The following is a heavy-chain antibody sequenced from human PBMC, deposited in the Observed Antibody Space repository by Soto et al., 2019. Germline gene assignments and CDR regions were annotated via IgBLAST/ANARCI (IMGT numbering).Heavy chain of an antibody. CDR1: GVSICSHF. CDR2: IYHTVNT. Sequence: QVQLQESGPRLVKPSETLSLTCSVSGVSICSHFWSWIRQAPGKGPELVGYIYHTVNTNYNPALKRRVTISMDTSENQLALQLSSVTAADTAVYYCARLQYTVVTALDIWGQGTMVTVSS. V-gene: IGHV4-59*11. CDR3: ARLQYTVVTALDI. J-gene: IGHJ3*02. D-gene: IGHD2-15*01.